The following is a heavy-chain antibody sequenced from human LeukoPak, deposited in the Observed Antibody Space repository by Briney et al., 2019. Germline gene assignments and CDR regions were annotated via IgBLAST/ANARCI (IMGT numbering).Heavy chain of an antibody. CDR2: ISWNSGSI. Sequence: PGGSLRLSCAASGFTFDDYAMHWVRQAPGKGLEWVSGISWNSGSIGYADSVKGRFTISRDNAKNSLYLQMNSLRAEDTAVYYCARDQGGYGDHESDYWGQGTLVTVSS. J-gene: IGHJ4*02. V-gene: IGHV3-9*01. D-gene: IGHD4-17*01. CDR1: GFTFDDYA. CDR3: ARDQGGYGDHESDY.